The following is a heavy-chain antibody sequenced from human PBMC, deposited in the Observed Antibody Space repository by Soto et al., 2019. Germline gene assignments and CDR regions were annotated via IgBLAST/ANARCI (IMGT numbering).Heavy chain of an antibody. CDR2: ITSSSSNM. CDR3: TTALGRVPTIT. J-gene: IGHJ4*02. D-gene: IGHD5-12*01. Sequence: EEQLVESGGGLVKPGWSLRLSCAASGFTFSTSIMNWVRQAPGTGLEGASAITSSSSNMFYADSVKCRFTISRDNARNSLYLQMNSLRAEDTAIYYCTTALGRVPTITWGQGTLVTVSS. CDR1: GFTFSTSI. V-gene: IGHV3-21*06.